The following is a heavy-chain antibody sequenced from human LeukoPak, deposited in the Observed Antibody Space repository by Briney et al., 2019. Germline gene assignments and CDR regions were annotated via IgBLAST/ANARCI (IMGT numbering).Heavy chain of an antibody. V-gene: IGHV3-11*04. CDR2: ISKTGATV. CDR1: EITFSDSY. Sequence: GGSLRLSCAASEITFSDSYMGWIRHAPGKGLEWLSYISKTGATVYYADSLRGRFTISRDNAKNSLYLQMNNLRAEDTAVYYCARGRSSGWYEFVGQLYYWGQGTLVTVSS. CDR3: ARGRSSGWYEFVGQLYY. D-gene: IGHD6-19*01. J-gene: IGHJ4*02.